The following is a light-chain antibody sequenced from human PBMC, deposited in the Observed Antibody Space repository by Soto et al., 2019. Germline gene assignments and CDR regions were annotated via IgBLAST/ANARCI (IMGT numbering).Light chain of an antibody. V-gene: IGKV1-5*01. J-gene: IGKJ3*01. CDR2: DAS. CDR1: QSISSW. Sequence: DIQMTQSPSTLSASVGDRVTITCRASQSISSWLAWYQQKPGKAPKLLIYDASSLESGVPSRFGGSGSGTEFALTICSLQPDDFATYYCQQYNSYPLFGPGTKVDIK. CDR3: QQYNSYPL.